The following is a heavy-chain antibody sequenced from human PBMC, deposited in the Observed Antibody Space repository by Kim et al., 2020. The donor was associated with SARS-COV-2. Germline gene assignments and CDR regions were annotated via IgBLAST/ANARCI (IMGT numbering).Heavy chain of an antibody. V-gene: IGHV3-73*01. CDR2: IRSKANSYAT. J-gene: IGHJ3*02. D-gene: IGHD1-26*01. CDR1: GFTFSGSA. CDR3: TRRRGGELLFGAFDI. Sequence: GGSLRLSCAASGFTFSGSAMHWVRQASGKGLEWVGRIRSKANSYATAYAASVKGRFTISRDDSKNTAYLQMNSLKTEDTAVYYCTRRRGGELLFGAFDIWGQGTMVTVSS.